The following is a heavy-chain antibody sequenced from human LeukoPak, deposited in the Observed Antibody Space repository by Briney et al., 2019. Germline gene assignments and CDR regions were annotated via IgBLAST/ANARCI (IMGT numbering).Heavy chain of an antibody. Sequence: PGGSLRLACAASGFTFSSYGMHWVRQAPGKGLEWVAFIRYDGSNKYYADSVKGRFTISRDNSKNTLYLQMNSLRAEDTAVYYCAKTYGSGSYYGDWGQGTLVTVSS. CDR1: GFTFSSYG. CDR3: AKTYGSGSYYGD. D-gene: IGHD3-10*01. V-gene: IGHV3-30*02. CDR2: IRYDGSNK. J-gene: IGHJ4*02.